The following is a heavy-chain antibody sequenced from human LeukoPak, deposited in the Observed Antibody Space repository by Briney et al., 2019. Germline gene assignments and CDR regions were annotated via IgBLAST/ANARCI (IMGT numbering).Heavy chain of an antibody. CDR2: INPNSGGT. CDR3: ARSGDYDFWSGYFGY. D-gene: IGHD3-3*01. CDR1: GYTFTGYY. J-gene: IGHJ4*02. Sequence: ASVKVSCKASGYTFTGYYMHWVRQAPGQGLEWMGRINPNSGGTNCAQKFQGRVTMTRDTSISTAYMELSRLRSDDTAVYYCARSGDYDFWSGYFGYWGQGTLVTVSS. V-gene: IGHV1-2*06.